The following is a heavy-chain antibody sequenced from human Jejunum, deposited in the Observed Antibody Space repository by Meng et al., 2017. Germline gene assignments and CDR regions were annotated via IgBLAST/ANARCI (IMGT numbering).Heavy chain of an antibody. CDR3: ATEKRSSTLTTHSFDY. V-gene: IGHV1-18*01. D-gene: IGHD1-1*01. CDR2: ISNYNNYP. Sequence: QVQLVQSGAEVKNPGASVTVSCKVSGYNYRTYGFSWVRQAPGQGLEWMGWISNYNNYPNYADKFQGRLTLTTDRSTNTAYMELRSLQSDDTAVYYCATEKRSSTLTTHSFDYWGQGTLVTVSS. CDR1: GYNYRTYG. J-gene: IGHJ4*02.